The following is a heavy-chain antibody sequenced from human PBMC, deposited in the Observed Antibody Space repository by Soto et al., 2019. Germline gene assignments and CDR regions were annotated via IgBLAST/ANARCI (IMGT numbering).Heavy chain of an antibody. CDR1: GGSISSAY. V-gene: IGHV4-59*01. Sequence: ETLSLTCTVSGGSISSAYWSWIRQPPGKGLEWIGYMYKTGSTVYNPSLKSRVTISVDTSKNQFYLKLSSVTAADTAVYYCARLPGYCSGDSCRIDYWGQGTLVTVSS. D-gene: IGHD2-15*01. J-gene: IGHJ4*02. CDR3: ARLPGYCSGDSCRIDY. CDR2: MYKTGST.